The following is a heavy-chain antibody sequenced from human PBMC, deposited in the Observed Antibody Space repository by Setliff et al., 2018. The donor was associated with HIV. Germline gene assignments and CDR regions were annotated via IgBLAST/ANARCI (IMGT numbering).Heavy chain of an antibody. Sequence: SETLSLTCSVSGGSISSSTYYWGWIRQPPGKGLEWIGDIFYTGNTYYNPSLKSRVAMPIDTSENQFSLKLNSVTAADTAVYYCARRGDSGYDFRGYFDYWGQGKLVTVSS. V-gene: IGHV4-39*01. D-gene: IGHD5-12*01. CDR2: IFYTGNT. CDR1: GGSISSSTYY. J-gene: IGHJ4*02. CDR3: ARRGDSGYDFRGYFDY.